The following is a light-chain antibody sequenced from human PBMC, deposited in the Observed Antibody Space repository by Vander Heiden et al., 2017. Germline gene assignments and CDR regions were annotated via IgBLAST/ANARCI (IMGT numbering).Light chain of an antibody. CDR2: AAA. V-gene: IGKV1-39*01. CDR3: QQSYGTPPR. J-gene: IGKJ1*01. Sequence: DIQMTQSQSSLSASVGDRVTITCRASQSISSYLNWYQQKPGKAPKLLIYAAASLQSGVPSRFSGSGSGTDFTLTISSRQPEDFATYYCQQSYGTPPRFGQGTKVEIK. CDR1: QSISSY.